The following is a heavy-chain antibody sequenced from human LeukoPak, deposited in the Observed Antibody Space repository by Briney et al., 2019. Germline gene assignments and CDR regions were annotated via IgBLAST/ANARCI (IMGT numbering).Heavy chain of an antibody. Sequence: PGGSLRLSCAASGFTFSSYGMHWVRQAPGKGLEWVSSIGSSGAYIYYADSMKGRFTISRDNAKNSLYLQMNSLRGEDTAVYYCARGGRRFWGQGTLVTVSS. CDR3: ARGGRRF. V-gene: IGHV3-21*06. CDR1: GFTFSSYG. J-gene: IGHJ4*02. D-gene: IGHD3-16*01. CDR2: IGSSGAYI.